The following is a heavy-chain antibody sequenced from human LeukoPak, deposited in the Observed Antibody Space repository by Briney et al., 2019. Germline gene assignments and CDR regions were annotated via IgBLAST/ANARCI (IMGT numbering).Heavy chain of an antibody. J-gene: IGHJ4*02. CDR3: VRGADTGYSSDS. Sequence: GGSLRLSCAASGFTFSSYWMSWVRQAPGKGLVWVSRINSDGRSTNYADSVKGRFSISRDNAENTLYLQMNSLRVEDTAVYYCVRGADTGYSSDSWGQGTLVTVSS. CDR1: GFTFSSYW. V-gene: IGHV3-74*01. CDR2: INSDGRST. D-gene: IGHD3-9*01.